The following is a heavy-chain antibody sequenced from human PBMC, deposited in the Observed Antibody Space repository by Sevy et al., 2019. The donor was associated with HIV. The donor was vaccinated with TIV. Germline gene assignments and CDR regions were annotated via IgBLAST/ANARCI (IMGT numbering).Heavy chain of an antibody. Sequence: SETLSLTCTVSGGSISSSTYYWGWIRQPPGKGLEWIAGFYYSGTTYYNVSLESRVTISVDMSKNQFSLRLSSVTAADTAVYYCARHGGIAVATLDYWGQGTLVTVSS. D-gene: IGHD6-19*01. CDR3: ARHGGIAVATLDY. V-gene: IGHV4-39*01. CDR1: GGSISSSTYY. J-gene: IGHJ4*02. CDR2: FYYSGTT.